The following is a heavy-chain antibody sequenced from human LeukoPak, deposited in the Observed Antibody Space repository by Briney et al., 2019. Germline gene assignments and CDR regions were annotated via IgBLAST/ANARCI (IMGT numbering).Heavy chain of an antibody. V-gene: IGHV1-18*01. D-gene: IGHD3-9*01. Sequence: ASVKVACKASGYTFTNYGISWVRQAPGQGLEWMGWISAYNGNTYYAQKLQGRVTMTTDTSTSTAYMELRSLRSDDTAVYYCARGGDDILTGYQNWFDPWGQGTLVTVSS. CDR3: ARGGDDILTGYQNWFDP. CDR1: GYTFTNYG. J-gene: IGHJ5*02. CDR2: ISAYNGNT.